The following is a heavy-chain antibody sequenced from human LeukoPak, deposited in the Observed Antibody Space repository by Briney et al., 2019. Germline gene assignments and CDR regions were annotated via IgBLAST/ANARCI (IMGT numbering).Heavy chain of an antibody. J-gene: IGHJ4*02. Sequence: GGSLRLSCAASGFTFSSYAMSWVRQAPGKGLEWVSAISGSGGSTYYADSVKGRFIISRDNSKNTLYLQMNSLRAEDTALYYCARDKIAAAGTGLIFFDYWGQGTLVTVSS. D-gene: IGHD6-13*01. CDR1: GFTFSSYA. CDR3: ARDKIAAAGTGLIFFDY. V-gene: IGHV3-23*01. CDR2: ISGSGGST.